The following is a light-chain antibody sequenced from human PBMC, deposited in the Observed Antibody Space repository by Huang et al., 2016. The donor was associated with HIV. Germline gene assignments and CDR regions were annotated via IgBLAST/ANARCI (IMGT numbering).Light chain of an antibody. CDR3: QQYDKWART. Sequence: EILTTQSPATLSVSPGQGAALSCRASRNVSSNLAWYQQKPGQSPRLLIYGASTRATGSPARFTGSGAGTEFTLTINSLQSEDFAIYYCQQYDKWARTFGQGTKVEI. V-gene: IGKV3-15*01. CDR2: GAS. J-gene: IGKJ1*01. CDR1: RNVSSN.